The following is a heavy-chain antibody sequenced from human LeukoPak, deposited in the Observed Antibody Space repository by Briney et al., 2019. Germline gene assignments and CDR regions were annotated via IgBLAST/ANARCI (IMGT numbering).Heavy chain of an antibody. D-gene: IGHD3-22*01. V-gene: IGHV3-21*01. CDR2: ISSSSSYI. Sequence: GGSLRLSCAASGFTFSSYSMNWVRQAPGKGLEWVSSISSSSSYIYYADSVKGRSTISRDNAKNSLYLQMNSLRAEDTAVYYCARGRAYDSSGYYDHYFDYWGQGTLVTVSS. J-gene: IGHJ4*02. CDR3: ARGRAYDSSGYYDHYFDY. CDR1: GFTFSSYS.